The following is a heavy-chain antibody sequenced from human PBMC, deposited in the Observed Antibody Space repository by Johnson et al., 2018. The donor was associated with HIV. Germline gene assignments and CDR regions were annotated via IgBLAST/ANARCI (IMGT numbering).Heavy chain of an antibody. V-gene: IGHV3-33*01. Sequence: QVQLVESGGGVVQPGRSLRLSCAASGFTFSSYGMHWVRQAPGKGLEWVAVIWYDGSNKYYADSVKGRFTISRDSSEKTLYLQMNSLRPEETAGYYCARGLELYLDLGWDDAFDIWGQGTMVTVSS. J-gene: IGHJ3*02. CDR2: IWYDGSNK. CDR1: GFTFSSYG. CDR3: ARGLELYLDLGWDDAFDI. D-gene: IGHD1-26*01.